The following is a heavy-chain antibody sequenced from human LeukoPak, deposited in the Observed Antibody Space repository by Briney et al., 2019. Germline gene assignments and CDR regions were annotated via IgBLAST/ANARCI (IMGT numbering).Heavy chain of an antibody. CDR1: GYTSTSYD. D-gene: IGHD1-26*01. J-gene: IGHJ4*02. CDR2: MNPNSGNT. CDR3: ARVEGESYYLVY. Sequence: ASVKVSCKASGYTSTSYDINWVRQATGQGLEWMGWMNPNSGNTGYAQKFQGRVTMTRNTSISTAYMELSSLRSEDTAVYYCARVEGESYYLVYWGQGTLVTVSS. V-gene: IGHV1-8*01.